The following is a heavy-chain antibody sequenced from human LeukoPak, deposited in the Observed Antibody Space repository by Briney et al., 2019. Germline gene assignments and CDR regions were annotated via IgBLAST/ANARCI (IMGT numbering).Heavy chain of an antibody. Sequence: GGSLRLSCAASGFTFSSYGMHWVRQAPGKGLEWVAFIRYDGSNKYYADSVKVRFTISRDNSKNTLYLQMNSLRAEDTAVYYCAKARWLRLDRRFDYWGQGTLVTVSS. CDR3: AKARWLRLDRRFDY. D-gene: IGHD5-12*01. V-gene: IGHV3-30*02. CDR1: GFTFSSYG. CDR2: IRYDGSNK. J-gene: IGHJ4*02.